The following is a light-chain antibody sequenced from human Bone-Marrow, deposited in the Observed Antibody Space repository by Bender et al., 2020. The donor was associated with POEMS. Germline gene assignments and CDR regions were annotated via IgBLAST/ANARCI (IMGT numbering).Light chain of an antibody. CDR3: NSYTRSRNLV. J-gene: IGLJ3*02. Sequence: QSALTQPASVSGSPGQSITISCTGTSNDVGSYDLVSWYQQPPGAAPKLLIYGVTQRPSGVSNRFSGSKSGNTASLTISGLQAEDEADYYCNSYTRSRNLVFGGGTKLTV. V-gene: IGLV2-14*02. CDR1: SNDVGSYDL. CDR2: GVT.